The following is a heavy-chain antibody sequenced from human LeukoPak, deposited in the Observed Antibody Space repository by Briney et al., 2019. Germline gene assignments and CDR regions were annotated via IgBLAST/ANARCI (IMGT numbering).Heavy chain of an antibody. CDR1: GFIIRDYW. Sequence: GGSLRLACAASGFIIRDYWMAWVRQAPGKGLEWMANIKQDGSQTYYVDSVKGRFTISRDNAKNSLYLQMNSLRAEDTALYYCARKGLPDYWGQGTLVTVSS. J-gene: IGHJ4*02. CDR2: IKQDGSQT. V-gene: IGHV3-7*01. CDR3: ARKGLPDY.